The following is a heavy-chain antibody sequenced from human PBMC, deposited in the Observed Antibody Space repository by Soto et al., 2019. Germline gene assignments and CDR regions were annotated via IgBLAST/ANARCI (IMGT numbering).Heavy chain of an antibody. CDR2: IIPILGIA. Sequence: QVQLVQSGAEVKKPGSSVKVSCKASGGTFSSYTISWVRQAPGQGLEWMGRIIPILGIANYAQKFQGRVRIPADKSTSTAYMELSSLRSEDTAVYYCARDSSYCSGGSCYGGGWFDPWGQGTLVTVSS. J-gene: IGHJ5*02. CDR1: GGTFSSYT. D-gene: IGHD2-15*01. CDR3: ARDSSYCSGGSCYGGGWFDP. V-gene: IGHV1-69*08.